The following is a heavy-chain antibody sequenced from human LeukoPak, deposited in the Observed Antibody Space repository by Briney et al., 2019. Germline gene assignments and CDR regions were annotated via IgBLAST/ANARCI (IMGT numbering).Heavy chain of an antibody. CDR2: ISGSGGST. Sequence: TGGSLRLSCAASGFTFSSYAMSWVRQAPGKGLEWVSAISGSGGSTYYADSVKGRFTISRDNSKNTLYLQMNSLRAEDTAVYYCAKDRSYDFWSGSFDYWGQGTLVTVSS. CDR1: GFTFSSYA. D-gene: IGHD3-3*01. V-gene: IGHV3-23*01. J-gene: IGHJ4*02. CDR3: AKDRSYDFWSGSFDY.